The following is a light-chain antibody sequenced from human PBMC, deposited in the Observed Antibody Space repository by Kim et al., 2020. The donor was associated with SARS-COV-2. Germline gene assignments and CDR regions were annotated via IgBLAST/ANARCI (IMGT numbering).Light chain of an antibody. CDR2: GAS. J-gene: IGKJ2*01. CDR3: QQYKNWPPDT. V-gene: IGKV3-15*01. CDR1: QSVSSN. Sequence: VSPGERATLPCRASQSVSSNLDGDQQKPGQCPRLRIYGASTRATGIPVRFSGSGAGTEFTLTISSLQSEDFAVYYCQQYKNWPPDTFGQGTKLEI.